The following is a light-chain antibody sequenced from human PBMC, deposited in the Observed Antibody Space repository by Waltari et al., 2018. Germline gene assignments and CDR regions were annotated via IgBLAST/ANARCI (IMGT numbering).Light chain of an antibody. Sequence: VVLTQSPDTLSLSPGERATLSCRAIQSVDTTYFAWYQQQPGQSPRLLISTTSTRATVIADRCSGRGSGADFSLNCDMLGPWDSAVDFCQQFGGSPMYTSGQGTKLEI. CDR1: QSVDTTY. V-gene: IGKV3-20*01. CDR3: QQFGGSPMYT. J-gene: IGKJ2*01. CDR2: TTS.